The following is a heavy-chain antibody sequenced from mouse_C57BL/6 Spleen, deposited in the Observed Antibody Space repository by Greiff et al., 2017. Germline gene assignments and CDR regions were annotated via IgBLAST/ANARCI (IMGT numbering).Heavy chain of an antibody. Sequence: QVQLKQPGTELVKPGASVKLSCKASGYTFTSYWMHWVKQRPGQGLEWIGNINPSNGGTNYNEKFKSKATLTVDKSSSTAYMQLSSLTSEDSAVYYCARKAGSTAQVYAMDYWGQGTSVTVSS. CDR1: GYTFTSYW. CDR2: INPSNGGT. CDR3: ARKAGSTAQVYAMDY. V-gene: IGHV1-53*01. J-gene: IGHJ4*01. D-gene: IGHD3-2*02.